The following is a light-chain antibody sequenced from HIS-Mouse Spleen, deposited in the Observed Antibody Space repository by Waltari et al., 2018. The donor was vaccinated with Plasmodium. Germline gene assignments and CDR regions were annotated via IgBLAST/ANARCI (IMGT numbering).Light chain of an antibody. CDR1: QGISSA. V-gene: IGKV1-13*02. CDR3: QQFNSYPLMYT. J-gene: IGKJ2*01. Sequence: AIQLTQSPSSLSASVGDRVTITCRASQGISSALAWYQQKPGKAPKLLIHDASSLESGVPSRFSGSGSGTDFTLTISSLQPEDFATYYCQQFNSYPLMYTFGQGTKLEIK. CDR2: DAS.